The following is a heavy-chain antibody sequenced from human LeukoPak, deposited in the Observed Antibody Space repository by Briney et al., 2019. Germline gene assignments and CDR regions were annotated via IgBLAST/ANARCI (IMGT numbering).Heavy chain of an antibody. CDR1: GFTFSSYS. J-gene: IGHJ3*02. CDR2: MSNDESNK. Sequence: GGSLRLSCAASGFTFSSYSMHWVRQAPGKGLEGVAIMSNDESNKYYADSVQGRFTISRDNSKNTLYLQMNSLRAEDTAVYYCAKSVATVGATEFRFDAFDIWGQGTMVTVSS. CDR3: AKSVATVGATEFRFDAFDI. V-gene: IGHV3-30-3*02. D-gene: IGHD1-26*01.